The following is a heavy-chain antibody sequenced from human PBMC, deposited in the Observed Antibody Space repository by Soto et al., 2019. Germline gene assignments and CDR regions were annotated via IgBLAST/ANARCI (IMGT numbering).Heavy chain of an antibody. CDR1: GGSISSYY. J-gene: IGHJ3*02. V-gene: IGHV4-59*01. CDR2: IYYSGST. Sequence: QVQLQESGPGLVKPSETLSLTCTVSGGSISSYYWSWIRQPPGKGLEWIGYIYYSGSTNYNPSLKSRVTISVDTPKNQFSLKLSSVTAADTAVYYCARDHGVYYGSGRGGAFDIWGQGTMVTVSS. D-gene: IGHD3-10*01. CDR3: ARDHGVYYGSGRGGAFDI.